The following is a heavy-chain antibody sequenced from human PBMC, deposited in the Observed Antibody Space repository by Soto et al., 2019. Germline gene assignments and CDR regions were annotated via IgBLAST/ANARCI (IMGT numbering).Heavy chain of an antibody. V-gene: IGHV4-30-2*01. Sequence: TSETLSLTCAVSGGSISSGGYSWSWIRQPPGKGLEWIGYIYHSGSTYYNPSLKSRVTISVGRSKNQFSLKLSSVTAADTAVYYCARGNMVRGANFDYWGQGTLVTAPQ. CDR2: IYHSGST. J-gene: IGHJ4*02. CDR1: GGSISSGGYS. CDR3: ARGNMVRGANFDY. D-gene: IGHD3-10*01.